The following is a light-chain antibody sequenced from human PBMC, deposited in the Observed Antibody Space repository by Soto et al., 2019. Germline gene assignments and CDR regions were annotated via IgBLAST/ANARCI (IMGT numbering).Light chain of an antibody. CDR2: GAS. Sequence: DIVMTQSPATLSVAPGERVTFSCRASQGVSRKLAWYQHKPGQAPRLLISGASTGATGIPGRFSGSGSGTEFTLTISSLQSEDFAVYYCQQRNNWPPGITFGQGTRLEIK. V-gene: IGKV3-15*01. J-gene: IGKJ5*01. CDR1: QGVSRK. CDR3: QQRNNWPPGIT.